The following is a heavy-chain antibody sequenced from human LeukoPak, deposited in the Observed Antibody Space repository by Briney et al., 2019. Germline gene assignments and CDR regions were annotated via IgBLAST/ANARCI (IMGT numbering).Heavy chain of an antibody. CDR1: GLTFSSYA. CDR2: ISGSGSTA. V-gene: IGHV3-23*01. CDR3: AELGITMIGGV. J-gene: IGHJ6*04. D-gene: IGHD3-10*02. Sequence: GGSLRLSCAPSGLTFSSYAMKWVHQAPGKGLEWVSGISGSGSTAYYADSVKGRFTISRDNAKNSLYLQMNSLRAEDTAVYYCAELGITMIGGVWGKGTTVTISS.